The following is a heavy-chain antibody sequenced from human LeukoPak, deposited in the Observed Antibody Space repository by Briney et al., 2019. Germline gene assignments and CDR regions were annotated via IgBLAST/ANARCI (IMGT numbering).Heavy chain of an antibody. V-gene: IGHV3-74*01. J-gene: IGHJ4*02. CDR3: AREYYYDSSGHYYFDY. CDR1: GFTFSSYW. D-gene: IGHD3-22*01. Sequence: GGSLRLSCAASGFTFSSYWMHWVRQAPGKGLVWVLRINSDGSSTSYADSVKGRFTISRDNAKNTLYLQMNSLRAEDTAVYYCAREYYYDSSGHYYFDYWGQGTLVTVSS. CDR2: INSDGSST.